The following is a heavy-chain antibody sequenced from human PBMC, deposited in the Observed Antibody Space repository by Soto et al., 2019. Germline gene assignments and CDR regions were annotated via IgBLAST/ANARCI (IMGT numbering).Heavy chain of an antibody. J-gene: IGHJ4*02. CDR3: ARDGGSIAARPGRASLYYFDY. Sequence: SVKVSCKASGGTFSSYAISWVRQAPGQGLEWMGGIIPIFGTANYAQKFQGRVTITADESTSTAYMELSSLRSEDTAVYYCARDGGSIAARPGRASLYYFDYWGQGTLVTVSS. CDR1: GGTFSSYA. V-gene: IGHV1-69*13. D-gene: IGHD6-6*01. CDR2: IIPIFGTA.